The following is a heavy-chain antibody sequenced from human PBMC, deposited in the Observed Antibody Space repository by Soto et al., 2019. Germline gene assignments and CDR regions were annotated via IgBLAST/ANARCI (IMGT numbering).Heavy chain of an antibody. CDR3: ANGCNNNACFSSF. CDR2: ISGSGAKT. Sequence: GGSLRLSCAPSGFTFSSYAMSWVRQAPGKGLEWVSAISGSGAKTFYADSVKGRFTISRDNSKNTLYLQMNSLRDDDTAVYYCANGCNNNACFSSFRGQRTLVTVSS. J-gene: IGHJ4*02. CDR1: GFTFSSYA. V-gene: IGHV3-23*01. D-gene: IGHD2-8*01.